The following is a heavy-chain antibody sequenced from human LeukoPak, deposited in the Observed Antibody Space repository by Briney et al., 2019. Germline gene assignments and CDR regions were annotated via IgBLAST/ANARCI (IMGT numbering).Heavy chain of an antibody. Sequence: SVKVSCKASGGTFSSYAISWVRQAPGQGLEWMGRIIPILGIANYAQKFQGRVTITADKSTSTAYMELSSLRSEDTAVYYCARTPPAPSYYFDYWGQGTLVTVSS. CDR2: IIPILGIA. D-gene: IGHD6-6*01. V-gene: IGHV1-69*04. CDR3: ARTPPAPSYYFDY. CDR1: GGTFSSYA. J-gene: IGHJ4*02.